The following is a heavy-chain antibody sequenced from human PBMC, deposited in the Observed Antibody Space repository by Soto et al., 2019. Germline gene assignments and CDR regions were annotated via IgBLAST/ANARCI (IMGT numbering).Heavy chain of an antibody. V-gene: IGHV4-39*01. CDR3: ARRSYCNGGSCYFDT. CDR1: GDAITSSNYY. J-gene: IGHJ5*02. D-gene: IGHD2-15*01. CDR2: IFYTGPT. Sequence: PSETLSLTCTVSGDAITSSNYYWGWVHQPPGKGLEWIGNIFYTGPTYFNPSLESRLTLAVDTSKNQFSLSLSSVTAADTAVYYCARRSYCNGGSCYFDTWGQGTLVTVSS.